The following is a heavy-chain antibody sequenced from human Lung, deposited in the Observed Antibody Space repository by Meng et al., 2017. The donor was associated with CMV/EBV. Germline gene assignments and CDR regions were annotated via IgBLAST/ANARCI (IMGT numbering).Heavy chain of an antibody. Sequence: GGSLRLSCVGSGYSFGNYSMHWVRQAPGKGLEWVAVISYDGDKKFYTDSVKGRFTISRDNSKNTIILQMKSLRTEDTAVYDYARVYYDSTNYYFCIGDWGQGTLVTVSS. CDR2: ISYDGDKK. CDR3: ARVYYDSTNYYFCIGD. CDR1: GYSFGNYS. V-gene: IGHV3-30*04. J-gene: IGHJ4*02. D-gene: IGHD3-22*01.